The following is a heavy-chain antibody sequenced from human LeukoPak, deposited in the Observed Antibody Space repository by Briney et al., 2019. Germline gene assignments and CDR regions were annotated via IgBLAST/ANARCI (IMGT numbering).Heavy chain of an antibody. CDR1: GGSITNYY. J-gene: IGHJ4*02. D-gene: IGHD3-16*01. V-gene: IGHV4-59*13. Sequence: SSETLSLTCTVSGGSITNYYWSWIRQPPGKGLEWIGSIHYSGSTNYNPSLKSRVTISVDTSRNQFSLKLTSMTAADTAVYYCARGFGAVNRGPSFDYWGQGTLVTVSS. CDR2: IHYSGST. CDR3: ARGFGAVNRGPSFDY.